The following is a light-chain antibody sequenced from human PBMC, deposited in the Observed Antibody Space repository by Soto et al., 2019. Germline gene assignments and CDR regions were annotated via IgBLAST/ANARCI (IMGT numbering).Light chain of an antibody. CDR3: AAWDDSLSGIYV. J-gene: IGLJ1*01. CDR2: RNN. Sequence: QSALPQPPSSSGTPGQRVTISCSGSSSNIGSNYVYWYRQLPGTAPKLLIYRNNQRPSGVPDRFSGSKSGTSASLAISGLRPEDEADYYCAAWDDSLSGIYVFGTGTKVTVL. V-gene: IGLV1-47*01. CDR1: SSNIGSNY.